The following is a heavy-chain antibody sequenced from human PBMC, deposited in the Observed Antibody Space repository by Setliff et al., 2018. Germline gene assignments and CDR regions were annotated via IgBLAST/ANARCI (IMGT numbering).Heavy chain of an antibody. V-gene: IGHV4-4*07. J-gene: IGHJ4*02. CDR2: IYTSGAA. Sequence: PSETLSLTCTVSGASVRSHYWSWIRQPAGKGLEWIGRIYTSGAANYAPSLKSRLTISVDTSKNQFSLKLKSVTAADTAVYYCTRGDTSTFWDWGQGTLVTVSS. CDR3: TRGDTSTFWD. D-gene: IGHD3-16*01. CDR1: GASVRSHY.